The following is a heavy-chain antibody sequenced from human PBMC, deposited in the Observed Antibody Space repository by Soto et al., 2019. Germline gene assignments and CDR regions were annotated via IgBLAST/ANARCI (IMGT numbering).Heavy chain of an antibody. CDR3: ARAQLLWFGELLDY. CDR1: GGSISSGDYY. D-gene: IGHD3-10*01. V-gene: IGHV4-30-4*01. Sequence: SETLSLTCTVSGGSISSGDYYWSWIRQPPGKGLEWIGYIYYSGSTYYNPSLKSRVTISVDTSKNQFSLKLSSVTAADTAVYYCARAQLLWFGELLDYWGQGTPVTVSS. CDR2: IYYSGST. J-gene: IGHJ4*02.